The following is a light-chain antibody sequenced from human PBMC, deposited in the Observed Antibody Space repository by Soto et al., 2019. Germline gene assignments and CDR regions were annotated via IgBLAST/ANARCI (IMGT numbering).Light chain of an antibody. CDR2: DAS. CDR3: QQRSNWPPIT. Sequence: EIVLTQSPATLSLSPGERATLSCRASQSVSSYLAWYQQKPGQAPRLLSYDASNRATGIPARFSGSGSGTDFTLTISSLEPEDFAVYYCQQRSNWPPITFGHGTRLEIK. J-gene: IGKJ5*01. V-gene: IGKV3-11*01. CDR1: QSVSSY.